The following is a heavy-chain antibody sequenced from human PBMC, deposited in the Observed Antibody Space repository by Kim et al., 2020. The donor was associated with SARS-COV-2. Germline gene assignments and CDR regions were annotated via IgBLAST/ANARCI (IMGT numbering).Heavy chain of an antibody. Sequence: SETLSLTCAVYGGSFSGYYWSWIRQPPGKGLEWIGEINHSGSTNYNPSLKSRVTISVDTSKNQFSLKLSSVTAADTAVYYCARGRDGYKRPGMDVWGQGTTVTVSS. CDR3: ARGRDGYKRPGMDV. CDR2: INHSGST. CDR1: GGSFSGYY. V-gene: IGHV4-34*01. D-gene: IGHD5-12*01. J-gene: IGHJ6*02.